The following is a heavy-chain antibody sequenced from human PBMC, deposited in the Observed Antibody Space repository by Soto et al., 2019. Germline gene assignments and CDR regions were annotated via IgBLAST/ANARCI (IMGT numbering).Heavy chain of an antibody. V-gene: IGHV1-69*13. Sequence: SVKVSCKASRDTFNSYALTWVRQAPGQGLEWMGGIIPILGTTKYAQKFQGRVTMTADESTSTAYMELSSLRSEDRAVYFCAAGGRDGYIKWGQGTQVTVS. CDR1: RDTFNSYA. CDR2: IIPILGTT. J-gene: IGHJ4*02. D-gene: IGHD1-1*01. CDR3: AAGGRDGYIK.